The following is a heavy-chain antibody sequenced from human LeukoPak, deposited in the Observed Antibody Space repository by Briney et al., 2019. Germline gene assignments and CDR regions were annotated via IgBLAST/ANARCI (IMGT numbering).Heavy chain of an antibody. CDR1: GGSISSSTYY. D-gene: IGHD3-22*01. V-gene: IGHV4-39*07. CDR3: ARGLPMIAWGGAFDI. CDR2: IHYSGTT. Sequence: SETLSLTCTVSGGSISSSTYYWGWIRQPPGKGLEWIGSIHYSGTTYYYPSLKSRVTISVDTSKNQFSLKLSSVTAADTAVYYCARGLPMIAWGGAFDIWSQGTMVTVSS. J-gene: IGHJ3*02.